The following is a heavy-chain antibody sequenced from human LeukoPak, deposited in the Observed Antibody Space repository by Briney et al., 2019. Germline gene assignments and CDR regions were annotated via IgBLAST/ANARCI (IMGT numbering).Heavy chain of an antibody. J-gene: IGHJ4*02. Sequence: GGSLRLSCVASGFTFSSHLMHWVRQVPGKGLVWVSRIDSDGSKTDYADSVKGRFTFSRDNARNTLYLQMNSLRAEDTAVYYCAKTYYYDTSGYYYAGGTIDYWGQGTLVTVSS. CDR2: IDSDGSKT. CDR1: GFTFSSHL. V-gene: IGHV3-74*01. CDR3: AKTYYYDTSGYYYAGGTIDY. D-gene: IGHD3-22*01.